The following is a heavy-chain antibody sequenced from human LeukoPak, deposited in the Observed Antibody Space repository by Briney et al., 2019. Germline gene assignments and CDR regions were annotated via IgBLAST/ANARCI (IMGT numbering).Heavy chain of an antibody. Sequence: GSLRLSCAVSGITLSNYGMSWVRQAPGKGLEWVAGISGSGGSTNYADSVKGRFTISRDKPKNTLFLQMNSLRAEDTAVYFCAKRGVVIRVILVGFHREAYYFDSWGQGALVTASS. J-gene: IGHJ4*02. CDR1: GITLSNYG. CDR3: AKRGVVIRVILVGFHREAYYFDS. CDR2: ISGSGGST. V-gene: IGHV3-23*01. D-gene: IGHD2-21*01.